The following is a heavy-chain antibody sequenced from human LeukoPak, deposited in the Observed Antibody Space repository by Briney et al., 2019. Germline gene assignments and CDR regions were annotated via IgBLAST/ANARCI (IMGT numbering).Heavy chain of an antibody. D-gene: IGHD3-16*02. CDR3: ARHERVVITFGGVIGLFDY. V-gene: IGHV4-39*01. J-gene: IGHJ4*02. CDR2: IYYSGST. Sequence: PSETLSLTCTVSGGSISSSSYYWGWIRQPPGKWLEWIGSIYYSGSTYYNPSLKSRVTISVDTSKNQFSLKLSSVTAADTAAYYCARHERVVITFGGVIGLFDYWGQGTLVTVSS. CDR1: GGSISSSSYY.